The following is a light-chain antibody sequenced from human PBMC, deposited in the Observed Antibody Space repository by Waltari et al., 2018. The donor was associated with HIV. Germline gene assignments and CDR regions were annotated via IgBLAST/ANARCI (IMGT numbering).Light chain of an antibody. V-gene: IGLV1-40*01. Sequence: QSVLTQPPSVSGAPGQRVTISCSGSRSTIGARFATPWYQQIPGTAPNLLIYGNSNRPSGVPDRFSGSKSGTSASLAITGLQAEDEADYYCQSYDSSLSGSVFGGGTKLTVL. CDR3: QSYDSSLSGSV. CDR2: GNS. CDR1: RSTIGARFA. J-gene: IGLJ3*02.